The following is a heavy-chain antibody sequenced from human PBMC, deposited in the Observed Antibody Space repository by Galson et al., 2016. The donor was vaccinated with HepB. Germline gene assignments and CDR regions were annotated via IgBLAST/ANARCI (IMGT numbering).Heavy chain of an antibody. CDR2: ISWNSGSI. CDR1: GFIFKDYV. D-gene: IGHD1-26*01. CDR3: AQDKASMSVGATNFQH. V-gene: IGHV3-9*01. Sequence: SLRLSCAASGFIFKDYVMHWVRQAPGKGLEGVSSISWNSGSIGYADSVKGRFTISRDNAKNSLYLQMNSLRAEDTAFYYCAQDKASMSVGATNFQHWGQGTLVTVSS. J-gene: IGHJ1*01.